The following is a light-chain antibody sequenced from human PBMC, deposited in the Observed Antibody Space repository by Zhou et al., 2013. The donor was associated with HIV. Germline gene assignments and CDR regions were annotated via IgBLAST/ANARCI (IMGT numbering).Light chain of an antibody. CDR3: QQYNRWPPLT. CDR2: DAS. J-gene: IGKJ4*01. V-gene: IGKV3-15*01. Sequence: EIVLTQSPGTLSLSPGERATLSCRASQSIDSGHLAWYQQRPGQPPRLLIYDASTRATGVPVRFSGSGSGTEFTLTIAGLQSEDVAVYYCQQYNRWPPLTFGGGTQVEIK. CDR1: QSIDSGH.